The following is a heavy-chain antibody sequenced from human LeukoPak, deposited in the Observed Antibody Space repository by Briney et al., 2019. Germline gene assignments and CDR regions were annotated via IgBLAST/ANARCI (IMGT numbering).Heavy chain of an antibody. J-gene: IGHJ5*02. D-gene: IGHD3-10*01. CDR2: IRNDGGNR. CDR3: ARWFGEFSA. V-gene: IGHV3-30*02. Sequence: GGSLRLSCAASGLTLSSYDMQWAREAPGKGLEWLAFIRNDGGNRRYGDSVEGRFTISRDDSISTVYLQMDTLRPDDTAVYYCARWFGEFSAWGQGTLVTVSS. CDR1: GLTLSSYD.